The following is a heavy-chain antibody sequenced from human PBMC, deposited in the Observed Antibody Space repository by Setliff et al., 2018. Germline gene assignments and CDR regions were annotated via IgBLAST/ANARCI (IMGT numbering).Heavy chain of an antibody. D-gene: IGHD3-9*01. CDR2: IYHSGST. CDR3: ARGLPYYDILTGYYRTPPDY. CDR1: GGSISSSNW. Sequence: SETLSLTCAVSGGSISSSNWWSWVRQPPGKGLEWIGEIYHSGSTNYNPSLKSRVTISVDKSKNQFSLKLSSVTAADTAVYYCARGLPYYDILTGYYRTPPDYWGQGTLVTVSS. V-gene: IGHV4-4*02. J-gene: IGHJ4*02.